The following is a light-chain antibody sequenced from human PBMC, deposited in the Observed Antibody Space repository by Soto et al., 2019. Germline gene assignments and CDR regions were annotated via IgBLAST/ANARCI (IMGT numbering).Light chain of an antibody. CDR3: SSHAGSSTFRYV. V-gene: IGLV2-8*01. Sequence: QSVLTQPPSASGSPGQSVTISCTGTSSDAGAYNYVSWYQQHPGKAPKLMIYEVSKRPSGVPDRFSGSKSGNTASLTVSGLQAEDEADYYCSSHAGSSTFRYVFGTATKVTVL. CDR2: EVS. J-gene: IGLJ1*01. CDR1: SSDAGAYNY.